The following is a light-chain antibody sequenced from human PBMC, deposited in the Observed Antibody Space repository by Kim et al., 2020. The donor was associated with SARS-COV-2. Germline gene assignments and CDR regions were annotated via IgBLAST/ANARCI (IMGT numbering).Light chain of an antibody. CDR1: QSVSSSY. V-gene: IGKV3-20*01. J-gene: IGKJ4*01. CDR2: GAS. CDR3: QQYGSSPPLT. Sequence: PGERATLSCRASQSVSSSYLAWYQQKPGQAPRLLIYGASSRATGIPDTFSGSGSGTDFTLTISRLEPEDFAVYYCQQYGSSPPLTFGGGTKVDIK.